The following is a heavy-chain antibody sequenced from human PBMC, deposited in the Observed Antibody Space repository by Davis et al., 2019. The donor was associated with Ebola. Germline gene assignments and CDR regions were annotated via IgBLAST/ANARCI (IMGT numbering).Heavy chain of an antibody. V-gene: IGHV1-69*06. Sequence: AASVKVSCKASGGTFSSYAISWVRQAPGQGLKWMGGIIPIFGTANYAQKFQGRVTITADKSTSTAYMELSSLRSEDTAVYYCARLECGTSCYPNGFDPWGQGTLVTVSS. CDR1: GGTFSSYA. CDR2: IIPIFGTA. D-gene: IGHD2-2*01. J-gene: IGHJ5*02. CDR3: ARLECGTSCYPNGFDP.